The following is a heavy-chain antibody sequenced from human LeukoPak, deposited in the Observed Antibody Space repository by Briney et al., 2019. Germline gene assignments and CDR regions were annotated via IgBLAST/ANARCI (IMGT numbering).Heavy chain of an antibody. CDR3: AKDSGYYYDSSGYYELDY. Sequence: PGGSLRLSCAASGFTFDDYAMHWVRQAPGKGLEWVSGISWNSGSIGYADSVKGRFTISRDSAKNSLYLQMNSLRAEDTALYYCAKDSGYYYDSSGYYELDYWGQGTLVTVSS. CDR2: ISWNSGSI. CDR1: GFTFDDYA. V-gene: IGHV3-9*01. J-gene: IGHJ4*02. D-gene: IGHD3-22*01.